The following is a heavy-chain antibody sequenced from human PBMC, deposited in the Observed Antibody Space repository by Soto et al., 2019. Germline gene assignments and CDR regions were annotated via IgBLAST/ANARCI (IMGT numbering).Heavy chain of an antibody. CDR1: GGSFSGYY. J-gene: IGHJ6*02. V-gene: IGHV4-34*01. CDR3: ARAPLRRPHGFSYYYYGMDV. Sequence: SETLSLTCAVYGGSFSGYYWSWIRQPPGKGLEWIGEINHSGSTNYNPSLKSRVTISVDTSKNQFSLKLSSVTAADTAVYYCARAPLRRPHGFSYYYYGMDVWGQGTTVIVSS. D-gene: IGHD3-16*01. CDR2: INHSGST.